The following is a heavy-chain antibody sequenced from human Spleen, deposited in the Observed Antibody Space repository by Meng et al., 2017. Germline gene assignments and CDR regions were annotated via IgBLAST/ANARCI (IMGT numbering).Heavy chain of an antibody. CDR1: GFAFDEYG. J-gene: IGHJ4*02. CDR2: IDWIGGST. D-gene: IGHD3-22*01. Sequence: GESLKISCAASGFAFDEYGMSWVRQAPGKGLEWVSGIDWIGGSTGYADSVKGRFTISRDNAKTSLYLQMNSLRAEDTAVYYCASYYDSSGYPGYWGQGTLVTVSS. V-gene: IGHV3-20*04. CDR3: ASYYDSSGYPGY.